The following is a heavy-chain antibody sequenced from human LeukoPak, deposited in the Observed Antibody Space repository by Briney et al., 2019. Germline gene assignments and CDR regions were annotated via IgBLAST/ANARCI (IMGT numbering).Heavy chain of an antibody. V-gene: IGHV1-8*01. CDR1: GFTFTRYD. Sequence: ASVKVSCKASGFTFTRYDINWVRQASGQGLEWMGWMNPNNGNTGYAQKFQGRVTMTRDTYTSTAYMELRGLRPEDTAVYYCVRDAEGAGVSVNFWFDPWGQGTLVTVSS. CDR3: VRDAEGAGVSVNFWFDP. D-gene: IGHD1-26*01. CDR2: MNPNNGNT. J-gene: IGHJ5*02.